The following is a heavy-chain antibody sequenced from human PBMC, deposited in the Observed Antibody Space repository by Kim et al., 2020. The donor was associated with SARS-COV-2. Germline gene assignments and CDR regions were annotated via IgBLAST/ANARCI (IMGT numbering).Heavy chain of an antibody. V-gene: IGHV4-34*01. Sequence: SETLSLTCAVYGGSFSGYYWSWIRQPPGKGLEWIGEINHSGSTNYNPSLKSRVTISVDTSKNQFSLKLSSVTAADTAVYYCARGLSLVAPIDYWGQGTLVTVSS. J-gene: IGHJ4*02. CDR2: INHSGST. CDR3: ARGLSLVAPIDY. D-gene: IGHD3-9*01. CDR1: GGSFSGYY.